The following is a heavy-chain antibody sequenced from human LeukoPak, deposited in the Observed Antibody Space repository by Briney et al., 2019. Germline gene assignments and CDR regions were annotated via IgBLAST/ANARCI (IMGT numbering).Heavy chain of an antibody. CDR3: ARGFRLWFGELRPHFDY. CDR1: GGSFSGYY. V-gene: IGHV4-34*01. D-gene: IGHD3-10*01. Sequence: SETLSLTCAVYGGSFSGYYWSWIRQPPGKGLEWIGEINHSGSTNYNPSLKSRVTISVDTSKNQFSLKLSSVTAADTAVYYCARGFRLWFGELRPHFDYWGQGTLVTVSS. CDR2: INHSGST. J-gene: IGHJ4*02.